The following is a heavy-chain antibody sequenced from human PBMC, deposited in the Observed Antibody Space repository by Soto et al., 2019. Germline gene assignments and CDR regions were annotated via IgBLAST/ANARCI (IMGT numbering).Heavy chain of an antibody. CDR3: AKLARGGSSWSDY. J-gene: IGHJ4*02. CDR1: GFTFDDHT. Sequence: EVQLVESGGGLVQPGRSLRLSCEASGFTFDDHTMHWVRQAPGKCLAWVSGISWNSGSIGYADSVKGRFTISRDNAKNSLYLQMNSLRVEDTALYYCAKLARGGSSWSDYWGQGILVTVSS. CDR2: ISWNSGSI. V-gene: IGHV3-9*01. D-gene: IGHD6-13*01.